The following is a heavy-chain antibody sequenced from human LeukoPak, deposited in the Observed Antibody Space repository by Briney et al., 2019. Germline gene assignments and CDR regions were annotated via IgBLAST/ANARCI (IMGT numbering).Heavy chain of an antibody. Sequence: ASVKVSCKASGYTFTGYYMHWVRQAPGQGLEWMGWINPNSGGTNYAQKFQGRVTMTRDTSISTAYMELSRLRPDDTAVYYCARDLASSSGWFDWGQGTLVTVSS. V-gene: IGHV1-2*02. CDR1: GYTFTGYY. CDR3: ARDLASSSGWFD. CDR2: INPNSGGT. D-gene: IGHD6-19*01. J-gene: IGHJ4*02.